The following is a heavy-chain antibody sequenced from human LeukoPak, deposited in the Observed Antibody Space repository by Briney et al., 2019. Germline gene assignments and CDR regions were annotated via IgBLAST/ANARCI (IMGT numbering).Heavy chain of an antibody. V-gene: IGHV3-7*01. D-gene: IGHD2-2*01. CDR1: GFIFSDYW. J-gene: IGHJ5*02. Sequence: PGGSLRLSCAASGFIFSDYWMGWVRQAPGKGPEWVASIKPDGNEQYYLDSVRGRFSISRDNSKDSLFLQMDSLRDDDTAVYYCGRERVSAYAPWGQGTLVTVSS. CDR3: GRERVSAYAP. CDR2: IKPDGNEQ.